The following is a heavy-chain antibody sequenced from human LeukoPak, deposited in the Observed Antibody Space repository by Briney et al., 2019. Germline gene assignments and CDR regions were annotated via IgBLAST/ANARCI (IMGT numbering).Heavy chain of an antibody. J-gene: IGHJ4*02. V-gene: IGHV4-34*01. D-gene: IGHD6-19*01. CDR1: DGSFLGYY. CDR2: INHSGST. CDR3: ARGTLYSGWSYYLDY. Sequence: PSETLSLTCTVYDGSFLGYYWSWIRQPPGKGLEWIGEINHSGSTNYNSSLKSRVTIAVDTSKNQFSLKLISVTAADTAVYYCARGTLYSGWSYYLDYWGQGTLVTVSS.